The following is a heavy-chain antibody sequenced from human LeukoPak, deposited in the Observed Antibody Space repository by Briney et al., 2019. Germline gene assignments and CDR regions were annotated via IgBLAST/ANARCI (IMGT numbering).Heavy chain of an antibody. Sequence: GGSLRLSCIGSGFTFSKTWMMWVRQAPGKGLEWVSAISGSGGSAYYADSVKGRFTISRDSSRNSLSLQMNSLRAEDTALYYCAKTGYSSGWYRIWDYWGQGTLVTVSS. CDR3: AKTGYSSGWYRIWDY. V-gene: IGHV3-23*01. CDR2: ISGSGGSA. J-gene: IGHJ4*02. CDR1: GFTFSKTW. D-gene: IGHD6-19*01.